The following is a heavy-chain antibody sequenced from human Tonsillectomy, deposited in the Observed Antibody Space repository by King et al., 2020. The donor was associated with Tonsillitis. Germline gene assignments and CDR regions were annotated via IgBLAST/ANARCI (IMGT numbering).Heavy chain of an antibody. V-gene: IGHV1-18*01. D-gene: IGHD1-26*01. CDR3: ARDMWEFRMDV. J-gene: IGHJ6*03. Sequence: QLVQSGAEVKKPGASVKVSCKASGYTFINYGITWVRQAPGQGLEWMGWISTYNGDTNYAQKFQGRLTMTTDTSTSTAYMELRSLRSDDTAVYYCARDMWEFRMDVWVTGTTVTVSS. CDR1: GYTFINYG. CDR2: ISTYNGDT.